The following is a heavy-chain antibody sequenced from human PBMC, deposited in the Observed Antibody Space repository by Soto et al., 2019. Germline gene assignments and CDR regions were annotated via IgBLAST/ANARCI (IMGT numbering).Heavy chain of an antibody. CDR1: GFTFSSYA. J-gene: IGHJ3*02. CDR2: ISYDGSNK. Sequence: PGGSLRLSCAASGFTFSSYAMHWVRQAPGKGLEWVAVISYDGSNKYYADSVKGRFTISRDNSKNTLYLQMNSLRAEDTAVYYCARDLDYTDAFDIWGQGTMVTVSS. V-gene: IGHV3-30-3*01. D-gene: IGHD4-4*01. CDR3: ARDLDYTDAFDI.